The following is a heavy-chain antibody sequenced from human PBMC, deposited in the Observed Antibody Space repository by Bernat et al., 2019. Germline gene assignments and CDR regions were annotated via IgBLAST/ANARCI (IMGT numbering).Heavy chain of an antibody. J-gene: IGHJ6*02. CDR3: AREEGLTTVTTLDTIADFLYGMDV. CDR2: ISAYNGNT. D-gene: IGHD4-17*01. CDR1: GYTFTSYG. V-gene: IGHV1-18*01. Sequence: QVQLVQSGAEVKKPGASVKVSCKASGYTFTSYGISWVRQAPGQGLEWMGWISAYNGNTNYAQKLQGRVTMTTDTSTSTAYMELRSLRSDDTAVYYCAREEGLTTVTTLDTIADFLYGMDVWGQGTTVTVSS.